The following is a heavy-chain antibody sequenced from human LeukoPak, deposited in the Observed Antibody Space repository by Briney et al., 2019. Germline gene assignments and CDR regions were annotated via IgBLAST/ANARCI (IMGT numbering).Heavy chain of an antibody. D-gene: IGHD3-22*01. CDR2: INPDSGGT. Sequence: ASVTVSCKASGYTFTDFHMHWVRQAPGQGLEWMGWINPDSGGTDYAQKFQGRVTMTRDTSISTAYMELSSLRVDDTAVYYCARESGSLPDYWGQGTLVAVSS. CDR3: ARESGSLPDY. V-gene: IGHV1-2*02. J-gene: IGHJ4*02. CDR1: GYTFTDFH.